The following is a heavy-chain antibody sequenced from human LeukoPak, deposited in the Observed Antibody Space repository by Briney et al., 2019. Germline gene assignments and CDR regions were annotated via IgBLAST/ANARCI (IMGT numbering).Heavy chain of an antibody. D-gene: IGHD6-19*01. Sequence: SETLSLTCTVSGGSIGSSSYYWGWIRQPPGKGLEWIGSIYYSGSTYYNPSLKSRVTISVDTSKNQFSLKLSSVTAADTAVYYCARVQGGWSRIGYFQHWGQGTLVTVSS. V-gene: IGHV4-39*07. CDR3: ARVQGGWSRIGYFQH. CDR1: GGSIGSSSYY. J-gene: IGHJ1*01. CDR2: IYYSGST.